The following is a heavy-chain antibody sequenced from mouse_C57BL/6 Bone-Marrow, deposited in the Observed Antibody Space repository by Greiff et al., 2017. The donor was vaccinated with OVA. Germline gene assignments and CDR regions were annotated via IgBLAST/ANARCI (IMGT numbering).Heavy chain of an antibody. V-gene: IGHV1-55*01. Sequence: QVQLKQPGAELVKPGASVKMSCKASGYTFTSYWITWVKQRPGQGLEWIGDIYPGSGSSNYNEKFKSKATLTVATASSTAYMQLSSLTSEDSAVYYCARSAYYKDYWGQGTTLTVSS. CDR2: IYPGSGSS. D-gene: IGHD2-12*01. CDR1: GYTFTSYW. J-gene: IGHJ2*01. CDR3: ARSAYYKDY.